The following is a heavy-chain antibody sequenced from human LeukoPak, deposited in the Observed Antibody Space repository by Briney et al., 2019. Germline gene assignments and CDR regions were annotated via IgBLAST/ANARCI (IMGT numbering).Heavy chain of an antibody. V-gene: IGHV3-7*01. J-gene: IGHJ4*02. CDR2: IKQDGSEK. D-gene: IGHD2-15*01. Sequence: GGSLRLSCAASGFTFSSYWMSWVRQAPGKGLEWVANIKQDGSEKYYVDSVKGRFTISRDNAKNSLYLQMNSLRAEDTAVYYCARERSPFCSGGSCYSDYWGQGTLVTVSS. CDR1: GFTFSSYW. CDR3: ARERSPFCSGGSCYSDY.